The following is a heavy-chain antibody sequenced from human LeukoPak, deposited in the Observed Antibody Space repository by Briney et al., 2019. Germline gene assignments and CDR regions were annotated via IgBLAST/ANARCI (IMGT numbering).Heavy chain of an antibody. Sequence: PSETLSLTCAVSGGSISSGGYSWSWIRQPPGKGLEWIGYIYHSGSTYYNPSLKSRVTISVDRSKNQFSLKLSSVTAADTAVYYCATQVEVDTAMVTDYWGQGTLVTVSS. D-gene: IGHD5-18*01. J-gene: IGHJ4*02. CDR1: GGSISSGGYS. CDR2: IYHSGST. V-gene: IGHV4-30-2*01. CDR3: ATQVEVDTAMVTDY.